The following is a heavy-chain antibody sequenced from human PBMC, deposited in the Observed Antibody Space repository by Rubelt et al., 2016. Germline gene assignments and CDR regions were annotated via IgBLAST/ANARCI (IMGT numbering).Heavy chain of an antibody. CDR2: ISAYNGHT. CDR1: GYTFTSYG. CDR3: ARVGALAARKIYYFDY. Sequence: QVQLVRSGAEVKKPGASVKVSCKASGYTFTSYGISWVRQAPGHGLEWMGWISAYNGHTNYAQKFQGRVTMTTDTSTSTADRELRSLRSDDTAVYYCARVGALAARKIYYFDYWGQGTLVTVSS. J-gene: IGHJ4*02. V-gene: IGHV1-18*01. D-gene: IGHD6-6*01.